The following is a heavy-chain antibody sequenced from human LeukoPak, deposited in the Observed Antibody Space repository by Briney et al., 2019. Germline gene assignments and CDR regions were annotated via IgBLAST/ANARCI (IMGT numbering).Heavy chain of an antibody. CDR3: ARHYCSSTSCLPDY. J-gene: IGHJ4*02. Sequence: GESLKISCAASGFTFRSYEMNWVRQAPGKGLEWVSYISSSGSTIYYADSVKGRFTISRDNAKNSLYLQMSSLRAEDTAVYYCARHYCSSTSCLPDYWGQGTLVTVSS. CDR2: ISSSGSTI. V-gene: IGHV3-48*03. CDR1: GFTFRSYE. D-gene: IGHD2-2*01.